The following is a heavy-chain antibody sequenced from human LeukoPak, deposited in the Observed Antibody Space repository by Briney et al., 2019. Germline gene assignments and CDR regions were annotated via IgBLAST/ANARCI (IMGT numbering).Heavy chain of an antibody. CDR3: ATGNYDILTGEPEFVDY. CDR1: GFTFSSYS. CDR2: ISSSSSYI. V-gene: IGHV3-21*01. Sequence: GGSLRLSCAASGFTFSSYSMNWVRQAPGKGLEWVSSISSSSSYIYYADSVKGRFTISRDNAKNSLYLQMNSLRAEDTAVYYCATGNYDILTGEPEFVDYWGQGTLVTVSS. D-gene: IGHD3-9*01. J-gene: IGHJ4*02.